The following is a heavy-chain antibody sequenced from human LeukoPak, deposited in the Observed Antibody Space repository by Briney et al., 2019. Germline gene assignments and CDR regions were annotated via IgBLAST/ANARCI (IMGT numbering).Heavy chain of an antibody. Sequence: PGGSLRLSCAASGFTFDDYGMSWVRQAPGKGLEWVSGINWNGGSTGYADSVKGRFTISRGNAKNSLYLQMNSLRAEDTALYYCARIYEYQLLFSYYYYMDVWGKGTTVTVSS. V-gene: IGHV3-20*04. CDR2: INWNGGST. D-gene: IGHD2-2*01. CDR3: ARIYEYQLLFSYYYYMDV. J-gene: IGHJ6*03. CDR1: GFTFDDYG.